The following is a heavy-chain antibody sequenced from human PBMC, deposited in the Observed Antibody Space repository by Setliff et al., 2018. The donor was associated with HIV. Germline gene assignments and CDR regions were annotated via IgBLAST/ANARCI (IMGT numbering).Heavy chain of an antibody. Sequence: PSETLSLTCAVYGGSFSGHSWNWIRQPPGKGLEWIGEISHSGSTNYNPSLKSRVTISVDTSKNQFSLKLSSVTAADTAVYYCARDRSNWNYGKNYMDVWGKGTTVTVSS. CDR2: ISHSGST. CDR3: ARDRSNWNYGKNYMDV. CDR1: GGSFSGHS. V-gene: IGHV4-34*01. J-gene: IGHJ6*03. D-gene: IGHD1-7*01.